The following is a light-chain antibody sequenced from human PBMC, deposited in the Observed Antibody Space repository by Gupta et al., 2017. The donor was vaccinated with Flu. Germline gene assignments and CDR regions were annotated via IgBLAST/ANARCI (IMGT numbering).Light chain of an antibody. CDR1: QEIRKD. J-gene: IGKJ1*01. CDR3: QQSDSMPWT. V-gene: IGKV1-39*01. Sequence: PSSLSASVGDRVTITCRASQEIRKDLNWYQQRPGTVPSLLISAASNLRSGVPSRFSGSGSGTDFTLTITRLQPEDFATYYCQQSDSMPWTFGQGTKVEI. CDR2: AAS.